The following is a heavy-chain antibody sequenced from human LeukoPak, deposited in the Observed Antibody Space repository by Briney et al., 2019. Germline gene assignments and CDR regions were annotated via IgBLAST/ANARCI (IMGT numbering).Heavy chain of an antibody. CDR1: GGSISSSSYY. CDR3: ARGAPFDY. CDR2: IYYSGST. V-gene: IGHV4-39*01. J-gene: IGHJ4*02. Sequence: SETLSLTCTVSGGSISSSSYYWGWIRQPPGKGLEWIGSIYYSGSTYYNPSLKSRVTISVDTSKNQFSLKLSSVTTADTAVYYCARGAPFDYWGQGTLVTVSS.